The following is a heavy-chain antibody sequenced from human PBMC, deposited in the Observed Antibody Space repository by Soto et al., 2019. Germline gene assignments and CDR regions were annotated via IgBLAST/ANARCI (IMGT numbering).Heavy chain of an antibody. CDR3: ARRYCSGGSCYEQYYYYGMDV. Sequence: QVQLVESGGGVVQPGRSLRLSCAASGFTFSSYAMHWVRQAPGKGLEWVAVISYDGSNKYYADSVKGRFTISRENSKNTLYLQMNSLRAEDTAVYYCARRYCSGGSCYEQYYYYGMDVWGQGTTVTVSS. J-gene: IGHJ6*02. D-gene: IGHD2-15*01. V-gene: IGHV3-30-3*01. CDR2: ISYDGSNK. CDR1: GFTFSSYA.